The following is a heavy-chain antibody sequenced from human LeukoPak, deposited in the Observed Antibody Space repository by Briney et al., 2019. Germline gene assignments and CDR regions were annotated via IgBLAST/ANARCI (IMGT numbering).Heavy chain of an antibody. D-gene: IGHD3-3*01. CDR3: ARGEYYDFWSGYCYFDY. Sequence: ASVKVSCKASGYTFTGYYMHWVRQAPGQGLEWMGWINPNSGGTNYAQKFQGRVTMTRDTSITTAYMELSRLRSDDTAVYYCARGEYYDFWSGYCYFDYWGQGTLVTVSS. V-gene: IGHV1-2*02. J-gene: IGHJ4*02. CDR2: INPNSGGT. CDR1: GYTFTGYY.